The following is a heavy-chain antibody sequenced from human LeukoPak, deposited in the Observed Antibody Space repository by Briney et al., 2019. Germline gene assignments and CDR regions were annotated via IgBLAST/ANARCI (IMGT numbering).Heavy chain of an antibody. V-gene: IGHV3-48*03. D-gene: IGHD6-6*01. J-gene: IGHJ4*02. Sequence: GGSLRLSCAASGFTFSSDDMNWVRQAPGKGLEWLSYITSSSFTIYYADSVKGRFTISRDNAKKSLYLQMKSLRAEDTAVYYCAREGSSSRYFDQWGQGILVTVSS. CDR3: AREGSSSRYFDQ. CDR2: ITSSSFTI. CDR1: GFTFSSDD.